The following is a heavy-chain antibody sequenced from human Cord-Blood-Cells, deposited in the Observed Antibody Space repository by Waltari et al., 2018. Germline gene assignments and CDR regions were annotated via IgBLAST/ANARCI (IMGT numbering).Heavy chain of an antibody. CDR3: ARSYDSSGYYFLDFDY. V-gene: IGHV4-39*01. CDR2: IYYSGST. D-gene: IGHD3-22*01. CDR1: GGSISSSSYY. J-gene: IGHJ4*02. Sequence: QLQLQESGPGLVKPSETLSLTCTVSGGSISSSSYYWGWIRQPPGKGLEWIGSIYYSGSTYYNPSLKSRVTISVDTSKNQFSLKLSSVTAADTAVYYCARSYDSSGYYFLDFDYWGQGTLVTVSS.